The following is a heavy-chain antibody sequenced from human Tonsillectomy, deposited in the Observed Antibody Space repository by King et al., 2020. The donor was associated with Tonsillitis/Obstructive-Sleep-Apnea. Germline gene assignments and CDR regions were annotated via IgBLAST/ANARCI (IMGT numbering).Heavy chain of an antibody. CDR2: ISSSGSTI. J-gene: IGHJ6*02. CDR1: GFTFSSYE. Sequence: VQLVESGGGLVQPGGSLRLSCAASGFTFSSYEMNWVRQAPGKGLEWVSYISSSGSTIYYADSVKGRFTISRDNAKNSLYLQMNSLRAEDTAVYYCARGRVTMIGYGMDVWGQGTTVTVSS. V-gene: IGHV3-48*03. CDR3: ARGRVTMIGYGMDV. D-gene: IGHD3-22*01.